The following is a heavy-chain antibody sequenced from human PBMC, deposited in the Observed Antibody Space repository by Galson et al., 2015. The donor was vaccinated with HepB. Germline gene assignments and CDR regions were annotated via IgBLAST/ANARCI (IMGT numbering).Heavy chain of an antibody. V-gene: IGHV4-39*01. J-gene: IGHJ5*02. Sequence: TCTVSGASISSSSYYWGWIRQPPGKGLEWIGSIHYRGSTYYNPPLKSRVTISVDTSKNQFSLKLRSVTAADTAVYYCARGDPRYCSSTSCYSSWFDPWGQGTLVTVSS. CDR3: ARGDPRYCSSTSCYSSWFDP. CDR1: GASISSSSYY. CDR2: IHYRGST. D-gene: IGHD2-2*01.